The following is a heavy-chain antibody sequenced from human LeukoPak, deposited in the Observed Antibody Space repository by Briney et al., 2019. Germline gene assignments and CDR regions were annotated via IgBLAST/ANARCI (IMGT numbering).Heavy chain of an antibody. CDR1: GYTFSTYG. CDR2: ISGYNDNT. Sequence: GASVKVSCKASGYTFSTYGISWVRHAPGQELEWMGWISGYNDNTNSAQKFQGRVTMTTDTSTRTAYMELRSLRSDDTAVYYCARDGVAVAELLDYWGQGTLVTVSS. V-gene: IGHV1-18*01. CDR3: ARDGVAVAELLDY. D-gene: IGHD6-19*01. J-gene: IGHJ4*02.